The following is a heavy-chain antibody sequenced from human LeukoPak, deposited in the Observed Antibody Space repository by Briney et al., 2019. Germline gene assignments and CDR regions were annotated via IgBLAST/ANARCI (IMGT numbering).Heavy chain of an antibody. J-gene: IGHJ2*01. V-gene: IGHV3-23*01. D-gene: IGHD3-3*01. CDR1: GFTFSSYA. CDR3: ARRNYDFWSGYYDEREDWYFDL. CDR2: ISGSGGST. Sequence: HAGGSLRLSCAASGFTFSSYAMSWVRQAPGKGLEWVSAISGSGGSTYYADSVKGRFTISRDNSKNTLYLQMNSLRAEDTAVYYCARRNYDFWSGYYDEREDWYFDLWGRGTLVTVSS.